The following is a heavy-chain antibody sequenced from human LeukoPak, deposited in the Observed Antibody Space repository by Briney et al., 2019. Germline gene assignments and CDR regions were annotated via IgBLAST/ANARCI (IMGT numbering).Heavy chain of an antibody. CDR3: ARDSVDTAMGY. D-gene: IGHD5-18*01. CDR1: GFTFSSYG. V-gene: IGHV3-33*01. Sequence: PGGSLRLSCAASGFTFSSYGMPWVRQAPGKGLEWVAVIWYDGSNKYYADSVKGRFTISRDNSKNTLYLQMNSLRAEDTAVYYRARDSVDTAMGYWGQGTLVTVSS. CDR2: IWYDGSNK. J-gene: IGHJ4*02.